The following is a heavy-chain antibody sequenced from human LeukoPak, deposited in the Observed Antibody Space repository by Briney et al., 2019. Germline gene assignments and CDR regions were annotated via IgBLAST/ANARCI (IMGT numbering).Heavy chain of an antibody. J-gene: IGHJ4*02. D-gene: IGHD6-13*01. Sequence: SETLSLTCSVSGASISSGSNYWGWIRQPPGKGLEWIGYIYYSGSTNYNPSLKTRVTISVDTSKNQFSLKLSSVTAADTAVYYCARDSSSWYGIDYWGQGTLVTVSS. CDR3: ARDSSSWYGIDY. CDR1: GASISSGSNY. V-gene: IGHV4-61*01. CDR2: IYYSGST.